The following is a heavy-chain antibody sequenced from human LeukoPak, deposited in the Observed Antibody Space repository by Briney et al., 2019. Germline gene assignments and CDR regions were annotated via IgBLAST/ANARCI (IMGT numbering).Heavy chain of an antibody. D-gene: IGHD1-26*01. CDR3: TRDPRGSYGPDAFDI. CDR1: GFTFGDYA. V-gene: IGHV3-49*04. Sequence: GGSLRLSCTASGFTFGDYAMSWVRQAPGKGLEWVGFIRSKAYGGTTEYAASVKGRFTISRDDSKSIAYLQMNSLKTEDTAVFYCTRDPRGSYGPDAFDIWGQGTMVTVSS. CDR2: IRSKAYGGTT. J-gene: IGHJ3*02.